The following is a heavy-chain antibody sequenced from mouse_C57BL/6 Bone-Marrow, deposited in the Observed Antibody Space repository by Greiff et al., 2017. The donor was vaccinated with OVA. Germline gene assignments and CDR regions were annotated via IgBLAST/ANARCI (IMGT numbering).Heavy chain of an antibody. V-gene: IGHV1-59*01. CDR1: GYTFTSYW. Sequence: VQLQQPGAELVRPGTSVKLSCKASGYTFTSYWMHWVKQRPGQGLEWIGVIDPSDSYTNYNQKFKGKATLTVDTSSSTAYMQLSSLTSEDSAVYYCARDGNYGTWFAYWGQGTLVTVSA. CDR3: ARDGNYGTWFAY. D-gene: IGHD2-1*01. J-gene: IGHJ3*01. CDR2: IDPSDSYT.